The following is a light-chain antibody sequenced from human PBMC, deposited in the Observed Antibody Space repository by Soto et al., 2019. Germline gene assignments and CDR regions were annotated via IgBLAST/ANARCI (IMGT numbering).Light chain of an antibody. CDR2: DVN. V-gene: IGLV2-14*03. Sequence: QSVLTQPASVSGSPGQSITISCAGTSSDVGGYDYVSWYQQHPGNAPKLVIFDVNNRPSGVSDRFSGSKSGDTASLTISGLQAEDEADYYCSSYTSSVTLTFGGGTQLTVL. CDR3: SSYTSSVTLT. CDR1: SSDVGGYDY. J-gene: IGLJ2*01.